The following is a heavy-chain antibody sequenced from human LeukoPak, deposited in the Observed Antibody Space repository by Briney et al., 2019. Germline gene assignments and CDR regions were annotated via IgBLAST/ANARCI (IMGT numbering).Heavy chain of an antibody. CDR1: GYSFTSYW. CDR3: ASSLPNWNEAINAFDI. CDR2: IYPGDSDT. V-gene: IGHV5-51*01. J-gene: IGHJ3*02. Sequence: GESLKISCKGSGYSFTSYWIGWVRQMPGKGLERMGIIYPGDSDTRYSPSFQGQVTISADKSISTAYLQWSSLKASDTAMYYCASSLPNWNEAINAFDIWGQGTMVTVSS. D-gene: IGHD1-1*01.